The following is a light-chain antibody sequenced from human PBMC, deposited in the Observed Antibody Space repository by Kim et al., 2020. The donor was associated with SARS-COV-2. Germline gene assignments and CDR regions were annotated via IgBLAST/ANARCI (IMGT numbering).Light chain of an antibody. Sequence: GATVTITCRASQSFGDRLAWYQQKPGEPPKLLIYWASTLESGVPSRFSGSGSGTEFTLTISSLQPDDFATYYCQQYYNYWTFGQ. CDR3: QQYYNYWT. V-gene: IGKV1-5*03. CDR2: WAS. J-gene: IGKJ1*01. CDR1: QSFGDR.